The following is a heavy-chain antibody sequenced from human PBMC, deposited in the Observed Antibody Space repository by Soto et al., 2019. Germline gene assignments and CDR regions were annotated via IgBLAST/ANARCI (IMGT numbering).Heavy chain of an antibody. D-gene: IGHD3-10*01. CDR2: IYWDDDK. J-gene: IGHJ4*02. V-gene: IGHV2-5*02. Sequence: QITLKASGPTLVKPTQTLTLTCTFSGFSLSTSGLGVGWIRQPPGKALEWLALIYWDDDKRYSPSLNSRLTITKDTTKNQVVLTMNNMDPVDTATYYCAHSHNYAGSGSYYRLYYFDYWGQGTLVTVSS. CDR1: GFSLSTSGLG. CDR3: AHSHNYAGSGSYYRLYYFDY.